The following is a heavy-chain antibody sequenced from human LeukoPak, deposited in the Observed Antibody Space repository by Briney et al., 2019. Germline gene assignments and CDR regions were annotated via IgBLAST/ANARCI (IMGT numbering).Heavy chain of an antibody. J-gene: IGHJ4*02. CDR3: AKPSSSWSYYFDY. V-gene: IGHV3-23*01. D-gene: IGHD6-13*01. CDR2: ISGSGGST. Sequence: PGGSLRLSCAASGFTFSTYAMSWVRQAPGKGLEWVSAISGSGGSTYYADSVKGRFTISRDNSKNTLYLQMNSLRAEDTAVYYCAKPSSSWSYYFDYWGQGTLVTVSS. CDR1: GFTFSTYA.